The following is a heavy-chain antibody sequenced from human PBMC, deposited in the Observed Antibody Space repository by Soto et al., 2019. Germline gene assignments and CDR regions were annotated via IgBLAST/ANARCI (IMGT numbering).Heavy chain of an antibody. V-gene: IGHV1-8*01. CDR1: GYTFTSYD. D-gene: IGHD3-10*01. CDR2: MNPNSGNT. J-gene: IGHJ6*03. CDR3: ARGPHVLLWFGEPPDRYYMDV. Sequence: ASVKVSCKASGYTFTSYDINWVRQATGQGLEWMGWMNPNSGNTGYAQKFQGRVTMTRNTSISTAYMELSSLRSEDTAVYYCARGPHVLLWFGEPPDRYYMDVWGKGTTVTVSS.